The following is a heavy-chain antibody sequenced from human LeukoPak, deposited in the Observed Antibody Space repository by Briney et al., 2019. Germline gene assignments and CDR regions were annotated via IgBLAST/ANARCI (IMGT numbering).Heavy chain of an antibody. Sequence: GASVKVSCKASGYTFTSYYMHWVRQAPGQGLEWMGIINPSGGSTSYAQKFQGRVTMTRDTSTSTVYMELSSLRSEDTAVYYCARGGGSYRSEEYYMDVWGKGTTVTISS. D-gene: IGHD1-26*01. CDR3: ARGGGSYRSEEYYMDV. V-gene: IGHV1-46*01. CDR2: INPSGGST. CDR1: GYTFTSYY. J-gene: IGHJ6*03.